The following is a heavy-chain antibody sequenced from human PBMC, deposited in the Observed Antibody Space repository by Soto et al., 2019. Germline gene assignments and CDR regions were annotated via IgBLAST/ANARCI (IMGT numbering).Heavy chain of an antibody. CDR3: AREYTYGSNFFDC. Sequence: QVQLQESGPGLVKPSQTLSLTCTVSGGSISSAAYYWSWIRQHPGKGLEWIGYISHSGSTYYTPSLMSRVISSADTSKNQFSVNLTSVTAADTAVYYCAREYTYGSNFFDCWGQGALVTVSS. CDR1: GGSISSAAYY. D-gene: IGHD5-18*01. J-gene: IGHJ4*02. CDR2: ISHSGST. V-gene: IGHV4-31*03.